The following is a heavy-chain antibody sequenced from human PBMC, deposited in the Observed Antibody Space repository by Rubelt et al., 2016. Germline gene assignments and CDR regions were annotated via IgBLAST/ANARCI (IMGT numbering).Heavy chain of an antibody. CDR3: ARDTCDILTGCAPEYYYMDV. CDR1: SYG. D-gene: IGHD3-9*01. Sequence: SYGMHWVRQAPGKGLEWVAVIWYDGSNKYYADSVKGRFTISRDNSKNTLYLQMNSLRAEDTAVYYCARDTCDILTGCAPEYYYMDVWGKGTTVTVSS. CDR2: IWYDGSNK. V-gene: IGHV3-33*01. J-gene: IGHJ6*03.